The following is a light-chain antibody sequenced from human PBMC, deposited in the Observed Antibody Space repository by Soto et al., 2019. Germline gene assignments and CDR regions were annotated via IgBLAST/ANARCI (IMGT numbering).Light chain of an antibody. CDR2: DNN. V-gene: IGLV1-44*01. CDR1: NSNIGSNT. Sequence: QSVLTQPPSASGTPGQRVTISCSGSNSNIGSNTVNWYQQLPGTAPKLLLYDNNKRPSGVPGRFSDSKSGTSASLAISGLQAEDEADYYCASWYDRLNGVIFGGGTKVNVL. J-gene: IGLJ2*01. CDR3: ASWYDRLNGVI.